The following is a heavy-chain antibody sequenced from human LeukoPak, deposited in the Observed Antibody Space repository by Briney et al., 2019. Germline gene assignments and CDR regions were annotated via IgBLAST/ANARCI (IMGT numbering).Heavy chain of an antibody. V-gene: IGHV3-21*01. D-gene: IGHD3-22*01. J-gene: IGHJ5*02. CDR1: GFTFSSYG. CDR3: ARDDYDSSALGNWFDP. CDR2: ITSSSSYK. Sequence: PGGSLRLSCAASGFTFSSYGMRWVRQAPGKGLEWVSSITSSSSYKYYADSVKGRFTISRDNAKKSLYLQMNSLRAEDTAVYYCARDDYDSSALGNWFDPWGQGTLVTVSS.